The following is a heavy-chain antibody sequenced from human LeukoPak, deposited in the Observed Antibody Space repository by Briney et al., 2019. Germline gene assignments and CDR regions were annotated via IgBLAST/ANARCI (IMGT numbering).Heavy chain of an antibody. CDR2: IYTGGTT. V-gene: IGHV4-61*02. D-gene: IGHD6-19*01. Sequence: SETLSLTCIVSGGSISSGKNYWSWIRQPAGKELEWIGRIYTGGTTSYNPSLKSRVTMSVDTSKNQFSLKLTSVTAADTAVYYCARITDLSVATDYWGQGTLVTVSS. CDR1: GGSISSGKNY. CDR3: ARITDLSVATDY. J-gene: IGHJ4*02.